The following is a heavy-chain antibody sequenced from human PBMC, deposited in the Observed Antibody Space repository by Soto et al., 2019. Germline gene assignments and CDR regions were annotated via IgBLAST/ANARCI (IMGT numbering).Heavy chain of an antibody. D-gene: IGHD3-22*01. CDR1: GGSISSGDYY. Sequence: QVQLQESGPGLVKPSQTLSLTCAVSGGSISSGDYYWSWIRQPPGKGLEWIGYIYHTGSTYYNPSLKSRLTISIDTSKKQFSLKLTSMTAADTAVYYCARDYYDNPGLPTGAVDVWGQGTTVTVSS. V-gene: IGHV4-30-4*01. CDR2: IYHTGST. J-gene: IGHJ6*02. CDR3: ARDYYDNPGLPTGAVDV.